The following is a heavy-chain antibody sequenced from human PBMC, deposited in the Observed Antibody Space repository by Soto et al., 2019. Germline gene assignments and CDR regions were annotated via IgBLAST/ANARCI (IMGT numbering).Heavy chain of an antibody. CDR1: GGSISSGGYY. J-gene: IGHJ6*02. CDR2: IYYSGST. D-gene: IGHD6-6*01. Sequence: QVQLQESGPGLVKPSQTLSLTCTVSGGSISSGGYYWSWIRQHTGKGLEWIGYIYYSGSTYYNPSLKSRVTISVDTSKNQFCLKMSSVTAADTAVYYCARWGSSSSEGMAVWGQGTTVTVSS. V-gene: IGHV4-31*03. CDR3: ARWGSSSSEGMAV.